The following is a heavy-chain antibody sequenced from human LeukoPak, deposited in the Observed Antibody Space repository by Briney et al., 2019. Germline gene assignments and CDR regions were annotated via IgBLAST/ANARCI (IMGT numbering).Heavy chain of an antibody. CDR3: ARGNGGLLWFGELFPPAAIAAVDY. CDR1: GYTFTSYG. J-gene: IGHJ4*02. Sequence: ASVKVTCKASGYTFTSYGISWVRQAPGQGLEWTGWISAYNGNTNYAQKLQGRVTMTTDTSTSTAYMELRSLRSDDTAVYYCARGNGGLLWFGELFPPAAIAAVDYWGQGTLVTVSS. V-gene: IGHV1-18*01. CDR2: ISAYNGNT. D-gene: IGHD3-10*01.